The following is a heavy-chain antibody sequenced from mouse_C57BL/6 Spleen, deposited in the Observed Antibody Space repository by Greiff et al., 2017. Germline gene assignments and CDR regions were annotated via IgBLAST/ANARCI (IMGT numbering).Heavy chain of an antibody. D-gene: IGHD6-1*01. J-gene: IGHJ3*01. V-gene: IGHV1-15*01. Sequence: VKLQQSGAELVRPGASVTLSCKASGYTFTDYEMHWVKQTPVHGLEWIGAINPETGGTAYNQKFKGKAILTADKSSSTAYMELRSLTSEDSAVYYWTSNLGFAYWGQGTLVTVSA. CDR2: INPETGGT. CDR3: TSNLGFAY. CDR1: GYTFTDYE.